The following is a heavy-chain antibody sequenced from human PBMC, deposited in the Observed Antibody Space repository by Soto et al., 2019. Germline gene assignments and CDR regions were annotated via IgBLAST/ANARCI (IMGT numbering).Heavy chain of an antibody. CDR3: AREYSYGQSNEYYFDY. J-gene: IGHJ4*02. CDR1: GVTFSSYY. CDR2: IYYSGST. Sequence: SETLSLTCTVSGVTFSSYYWHWIRQAPGKGLEWIGYIYYSGSTNYNPSLKSPVTISIHTYKNQFSLKLSSGTAADTAMYYCAREYSYGQSNEYYFDYWGQGTLVTVSS. V-gene: IGHV4-59*01. D-gene: IGHD5-18*01.